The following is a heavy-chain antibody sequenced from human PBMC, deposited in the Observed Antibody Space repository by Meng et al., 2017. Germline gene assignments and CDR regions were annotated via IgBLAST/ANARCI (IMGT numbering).Heavy chain of an antibody. CDR1: GFTLNTYW. CDR2: ISGDGSIT. CDR3: LDEAPRSDY. Sequence: QLVETGGGLVLPGGSLILSCEASGFTLNTYWMHWVRQVPGKGLVWVSRISGDGSITNYADSVKGRFTISRDNAKNTLYLQMNSLRPEDTAVYYCLDEAPRSDYWGQGSLVTVSS. J-gene: IGHJ4*02. V-gene: IGHV3-74*01. D-gene: IGHD1-1*01.